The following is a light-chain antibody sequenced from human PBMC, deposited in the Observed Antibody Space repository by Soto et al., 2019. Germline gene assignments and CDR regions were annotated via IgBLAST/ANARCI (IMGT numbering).Light chain of an antibody. J-gene: IGKJ1*01. CDR1: QDISNY. Sequence: DIQMSQSPSPLSASVGDRVTLPCQASQDISNYLNWYQQKPGKAPKLLIYDASSLESGVPSRFSGSGSGTEFTLTISSLQPDDFATYYCQQYNSYRTFGQGTKV. CDR2: DAS. V-gene: IGKV1-5*01. CDR3: QQYNSYRT.